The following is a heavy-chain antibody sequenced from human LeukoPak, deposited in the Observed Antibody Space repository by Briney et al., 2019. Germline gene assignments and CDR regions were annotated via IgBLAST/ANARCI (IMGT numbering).Heavy chain of an antibody. Sequence: GGSLRLSCAASGFTLSSYSMNWVRQAPGKGLEWVSSISASSAYIYYTDSVKGRFTISRDNAKNSLYLQMDSLRAEDTAVYYCASTADSSSLDYWGQGTLVTVSS. CDR1: GFTLSSYS. CDR2: ISASSAYI. CDR3: ASTADSSSLDY. D-gene: IGHD6-6*01. V-gene: IGHV3-21*04. J-gene: IGHJ4*02.